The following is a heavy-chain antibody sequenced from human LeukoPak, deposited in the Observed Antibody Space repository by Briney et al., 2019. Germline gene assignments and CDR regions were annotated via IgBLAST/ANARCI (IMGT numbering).Heavy chain of an antibody. CDR3: ATNIAGATTLDY. D-gene: IGHD1-26*01. CDR2: FDPEDGET. J-gene: IGHJ4*02. Sequence: ASVKVSCKVSGYTLTELSMHWVRQAPGKGLEWMGGFDPEDGETIYAQKFQGRVTMTEDTSTDTAYMELSSLRSEDTAVYYCATNIAGATTLDYWGQGTLVTVSS. V-gene: IGHV1-24*01. CDR1: GYTLTELS.